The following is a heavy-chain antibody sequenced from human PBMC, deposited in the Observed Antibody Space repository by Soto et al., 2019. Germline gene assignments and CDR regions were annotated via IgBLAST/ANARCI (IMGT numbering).Heavy chain of an antibody. CDR2: ITSDGSST. CDR3: XXXXXXXFGDV. Sequence: EVQLVESGGGLVQPGGSLRLSCAASGFTFSSYYMNWVRQXXXXGLVWVARITSDGSSTTYADSVKGRFTISRDNAKXXXXXXXXXXXXXXXXXXXXXXXXXXXFGDVWGQGTTVTVSS. J-gene: IGHJ6*02. D-gene: IGHD3-10*01. CDR1: GFTFSSYY. V-gene: IGHV3-74*01.